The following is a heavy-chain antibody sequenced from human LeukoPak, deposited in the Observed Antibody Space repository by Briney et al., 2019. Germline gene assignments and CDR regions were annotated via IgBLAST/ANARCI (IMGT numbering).Heavy chain of an antibody. Sequence: PSETLSLTRIVSGGSISNYYWSWLRQPAGKGLEWIGRIFTSGSTNYNPSLQSRVTISVDQSKNQFSLKLSSVTAADTAIYYCAREPRRFSVYFDYWGQGSLVTVSS. D-gene: IGHD3-16*01. V-gene: IGHV4-4*07. CDR2: IFTSGST. CDR1: GGSISNYY. CDR3: AREPRRFSVYFDY. J-gene: IGHJ4*02.